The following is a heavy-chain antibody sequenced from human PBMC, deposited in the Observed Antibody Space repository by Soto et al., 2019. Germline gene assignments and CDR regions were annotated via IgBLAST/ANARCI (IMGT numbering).Heavy chain of an antibody. CDR1: GYTFSDFD. J-gene: IGHJ6*02. CDR3: ARGNPFNYAGFDV. D-gene: IGHD3-16*01. CDR2: MNAKSGDT. Sequence: GASVKVSCKASGYTFSDFDINWLRQAAGQGPEWMGWMNAKSGDTFSAQRLQGKFNMTWDTSLSTAYMEVGSLTSDDAAIYYCARGNPFNYAGFDVWCQGTTVTVSS. V-gene: IGHV1-8*01.